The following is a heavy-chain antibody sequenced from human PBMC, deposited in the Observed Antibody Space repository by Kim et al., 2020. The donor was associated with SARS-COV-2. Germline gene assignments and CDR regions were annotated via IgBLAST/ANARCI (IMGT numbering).Heavy chain of an antibody. CDR1: GFTVSSNY. V-gene: IGHV3-66*01. Sequence: GGSLRLSCAASGFTVSSNYMSWVRQAPGKGLEWVSVIYSGGSTYYADSVKGRFTISRDNSKNTLYLQMNSLRAEDTAVYYCARDKNIMIKFGGVIPNGMDVWGQGTTVTVSS. J-gene: IGHJ6*02. CDR2: IYSGGST. CDR3: ARDKNIMIKFGGVIPNGMDV. D-gene: IGHD3-16*02.